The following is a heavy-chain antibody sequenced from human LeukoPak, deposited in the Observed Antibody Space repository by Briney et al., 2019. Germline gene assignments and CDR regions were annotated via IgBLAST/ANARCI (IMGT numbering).Heavy chain of an antibody. Sequence: ETLSLTCTVSGGSISSYYWSWIRQSPGKGLEWIGYIYYSGSTNYNPSLKSRVTISVDTSKNQFSLKLSSVTTADTAVYYCARLHRGEEAFDIWGQGTMVTVSS. CDR2: IYYSGST. CDR1: GGSISSYY. CDR3: ARLHRGEEAFDI. V-gene: IGHV4-59*01. J-gene: IGHJ3*02.